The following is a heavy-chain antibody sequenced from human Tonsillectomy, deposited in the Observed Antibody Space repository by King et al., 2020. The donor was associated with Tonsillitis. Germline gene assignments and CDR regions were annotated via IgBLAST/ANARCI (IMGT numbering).Heavy chain of an antibody. CDR3: AREKVVVYYYYMDV. D-gene: IGHD2-15*01. J-gene: IGHJ6*03. Sequence: VQLQESGPGLVKPSETLSLTCTVSGGAISSYYWSLIRHPAGKGMEWFGRVYTNGSTNYNPSLKIRVTMQVETAGNQFSLKLLSVTAADTAVYYCAREKVVVYYYYMDVWGKGTTVTVSS. CDR1: GGAISSYY. V-gene: IGHV4-4*07. CDR2: VYTNGST.